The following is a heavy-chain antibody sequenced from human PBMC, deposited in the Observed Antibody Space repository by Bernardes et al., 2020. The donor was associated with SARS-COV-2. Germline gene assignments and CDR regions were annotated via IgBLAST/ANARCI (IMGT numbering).Heavy chain of an antibody. Sequence: ETLSLTCSVSGGSVSSVSTFWTWIRQSPGKGLEWLAYISQAGSTNYNPSLGSRVSISVDRSRNQISLRLTSVTSADTAIYYCASDRRGTYLDYWGQGSLVTVSS. J-gene: IGHJ4*02. CDR2: ISQAGST. V-gene: IGHV4-61*01. CDR3: ASDRRGTYLDY. CDR1: GGSVSSVSTF.